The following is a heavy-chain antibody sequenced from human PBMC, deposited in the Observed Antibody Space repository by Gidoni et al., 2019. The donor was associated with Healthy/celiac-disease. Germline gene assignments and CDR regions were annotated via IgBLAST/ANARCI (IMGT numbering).Heavy chain of an antibody. J-gene: IGHJ4*02. Sequence: QVQLQESGPGLVKPSQTLSPTCTFSGGSISSGGYYWSWIRQHPGKGLEWIGYIYYSGSTYYNPSLKSRVTISVDTSKNQFSLKLSSVTAADTAVYYCARGNDAYYYDSSGYFYYFDYWGQGTLVTVSS. CDR2: IYYSGST. D-gene: IGHD3-22*01. V-gene: IGHV4-31*03. CDR1: GGSISSGGYY. CDR3: ARGNDAYYYDSSGYFYYFDY.